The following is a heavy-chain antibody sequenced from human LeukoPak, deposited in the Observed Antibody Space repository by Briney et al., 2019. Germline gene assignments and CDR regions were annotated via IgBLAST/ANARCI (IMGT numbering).Heavy chain of an antibody. V-gene: IGHV4-59*01. CDR3: ARISQLEYAFDI. CDR2: IYYSGST. CDR1: GGSISSYY. J-gene: IGHJ3*02. D-gene: IGHD2-2*01. Sequence: SETLSLTCTVSGGSISSYYWSWIRQPPGKGLEWIGYIYYSGSTNYNPSLKSRVTISVDTSKNQFSLKLSSVTAADTAVYYCARISQLEYAFDIWGQGTMVPVSS.